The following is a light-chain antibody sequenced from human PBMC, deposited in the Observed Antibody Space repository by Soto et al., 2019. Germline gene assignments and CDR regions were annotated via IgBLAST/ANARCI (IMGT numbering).Light chain of an antibody. Sequence: VLTPPRPVSGSPGQSVALSCTGNNSDVGDYNYVSWYQQHPGKAPKVMIYDVSKRPSGVPDRFSGSKSGNTASLTISGLQAEDEADYYCCSYAGSPYVFGTGTKVTVL. CDR1: NSDVGDYNY. CDR3: CSYAGSPYV. CDR2: DVS. V-gene: IGLV2-11*01. J-gene: IGLJ1*01.